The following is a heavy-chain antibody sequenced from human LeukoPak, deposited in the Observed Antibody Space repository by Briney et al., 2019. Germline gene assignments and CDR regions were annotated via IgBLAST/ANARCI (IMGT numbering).Heavy chain of an antibody. V-gene: IGHV3-23*01. CDR3: ARDPGRGIVVVPAAMIPFDP. J-gene: IGHJ5*02. CDR2: ISRTAGTT. D-gene: IGHD2-2*01. Sequence: GGSLRLSCAASGFIFSNYDMNWVRQAPGMGLEWVSTISRTAGTTYYADSVKGRFTISRDNSKNTLYLQMNSLRAEDTAVYYCARDPGRGIVVVPAAMIPFDPWGQGTLVTVSS. CDR1: GFIFSNYD.